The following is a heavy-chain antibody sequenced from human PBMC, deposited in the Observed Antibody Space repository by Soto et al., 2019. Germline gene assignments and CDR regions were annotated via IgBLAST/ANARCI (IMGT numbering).Heavy chain of an antibody. V-gene: IGHV4-34*01. CDR2: INHSGST. CDR1: GGSFSGYY. Sequence: SETLSLNCAVYGGSFSGYYWSWIRQPPGKGLEWIGEINHSGSTNYNPSLKSRVTISVDTSKNQFSLKLSSVTAADTAVYYCARDQASYYYMDVWGKGTMVTVSS. CDR3: ARDQASYYYMDV. J-gene: IGHJ6*03.